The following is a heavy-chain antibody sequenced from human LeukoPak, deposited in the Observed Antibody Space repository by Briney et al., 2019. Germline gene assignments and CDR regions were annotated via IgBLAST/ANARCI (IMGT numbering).Heavy chain of an antibody. CDR2: INPNSGGT. J-gene: IGHJ4*02. Sequence: GASVKVSCEASGYTFTGYYMHWVRQAPGQGLEWMGWINPNSGGTNYAQKFQGRVTMTRDTSISTAYMELSRLRSDDTAVYYCARDPWYCSGGSCYSLKNRYYFDYWGQGTLVTVSS. CDR1: GYTFTGYY. D-gene: IGHD2-15*01. CDR3: ARDPWYCSGGSCYSLKNRYYFDY. V-gene: IGHV1-2*02.